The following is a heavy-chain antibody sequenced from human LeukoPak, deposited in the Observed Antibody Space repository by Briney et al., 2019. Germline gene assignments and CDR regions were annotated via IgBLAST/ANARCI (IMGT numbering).Heavy chain of an antibody. CDR2: ISAYNGNT. J-gene: IGHJ6*03. D-gene: IGHD6-19*01. CDR1: GYTFTSYG. V-gene: IGHV1-18*01. Sequence: EASVKVSCKASGYTFTSYGISWVRQAPGQGLEWMGWISAYNGNTNYAQKLQGRVTMTTDTSTGTAYMELRSLRSDDTAVYYCARVPESYSSGWYGLFHYYYYYMDVWGKGTTVTISS. CDR3: ARVPESYSSGWYGLFHYYYYYMDV.